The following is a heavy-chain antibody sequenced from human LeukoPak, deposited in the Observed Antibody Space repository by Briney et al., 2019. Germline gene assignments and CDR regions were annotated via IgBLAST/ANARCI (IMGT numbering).Heavy chain of an antibody. CDR2: INHSGST. D-gene: IGHD1-26*01. CDR1: GGSFSGYY. CDR3: ASGVGATRDY. J-gene: IGHJ4*02. V-gene: IGHV4-34*01. Sequence: SETLSLTCAVYGGSFSGYYWSWIRQPPGKGLEWIGEINHSGSTNYNPSLKSRVTISVDTSKNQFSLKLSSVTAADTAVYYCASGVGATRDYWGQGTLATVSS.